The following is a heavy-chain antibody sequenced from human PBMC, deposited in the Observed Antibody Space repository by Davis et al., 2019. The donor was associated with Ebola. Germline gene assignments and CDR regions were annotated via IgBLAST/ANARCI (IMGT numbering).Heavy chain of an antibody. V-gene: IGHV4-59*08. J-gene: IGHJ6*02. CDR3: ARGEGDYYYGMDV. CDR2: IYYSGST. CDR1: GGSISSYY. D-gene: IGHD3-16*01. Sequence: MPSETLSLTCTVSGGSISSYYWSWIRQPPGKGLEWIGYIYYSGSTNYNPSLKSRVTISVDTSKNQFSLKLSSVTAADTAVYYCARGEGDYYYGMDVWGQGTTVTVSS.